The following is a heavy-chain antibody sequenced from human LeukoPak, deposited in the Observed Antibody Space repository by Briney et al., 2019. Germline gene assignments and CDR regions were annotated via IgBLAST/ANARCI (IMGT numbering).Heavy chain of an antibody. CDR1: GFTFSSYW. J-gene: IGHJ4*02. CDR2: ISYDGSNK. V-gene: IGHV3-30*18. CDR3: AKSSGSGSYYKPIDY. D-gene: IGHD3-10*01. Sequence: GGSLRLSCAASGFTFSSYWMSWVRQAPGKGLEWVAVISYDGSNKYYADSVKGRFTISRDNSKNTLYLQMNSLRPEDTAVYYCAKSSGSGSYYKPIDYWGQGTLVTVSS.